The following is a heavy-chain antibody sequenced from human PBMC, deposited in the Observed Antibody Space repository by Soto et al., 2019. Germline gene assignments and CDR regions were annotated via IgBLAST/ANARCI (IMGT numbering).Heavy chain of an antibody. CDR3: ARDRPIFGVVPIGSNYRYYGMDV. D-gene: IGHD3-3*01. CDR2: ISAYNGNT. J-gene: IGHJ6*02. V-gene: IGHV1-18*04. Sequence: GASVKVSCKASGYTFTSYGISWVRQAPGQGLEWMGWISAYNGNTNYAQKLQGRVTMTTDTSTSTAYMELRSLRSDDTAVYYCARDRPIFGVVPIGSNYRYYGMDVWGQGTTVTVSS. CDR1: GYTFTSYG.